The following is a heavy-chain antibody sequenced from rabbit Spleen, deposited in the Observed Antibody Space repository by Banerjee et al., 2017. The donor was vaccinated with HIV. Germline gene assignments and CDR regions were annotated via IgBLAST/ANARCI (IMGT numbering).Heavy chain of an antibody. D-gene: IGHD1-1*01. J-gene: IGHJ6*01. CDR1: GFDFSSSYY. Sequence: QEQLEESGGGLVQPGGSLKLSCKASGFDFSSSYYMCWVRQAPGKGLEWIACIELGSSGFTYFASWAKGRFTISKTSSTTVTLHMTSLTAADTATYFCARDTSSSFSSYGMDLWGPGTLVTVS. CDR3: ARDTSSSFSSYGMDL. V-gene: IGHV1S45*01. CDR2: IELGSSGFT.